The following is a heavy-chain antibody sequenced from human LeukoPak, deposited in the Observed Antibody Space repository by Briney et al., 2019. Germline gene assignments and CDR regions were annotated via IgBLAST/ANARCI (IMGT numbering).Heavy chain of an antibody. CDR1: RYTFTGYY. CDR3: ARGGYSYDSSGKAFDI. V-gene: IGHV1-2*02. Sequence: ASVKLSCKASRYTFTGYYIHCVRHAPGQGLEWMGWINPNTGGAKYVQKFKGRVTMTRDTSISTAYMELSSLRSDDTPVYYCARGGYSYDSSGKAFDIWGQGTMVTVSS. J-gene: IGHJ3*02. D-gene: IGHD3-22*01. CDR2: INPNTGGA.